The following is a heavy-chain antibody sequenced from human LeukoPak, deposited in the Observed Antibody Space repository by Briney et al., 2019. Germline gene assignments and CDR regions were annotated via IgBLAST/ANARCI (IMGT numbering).Heavy chain of an antibody. Sequence: PGGSLRLSCAASGFTFSSYDMNWVRQAPGKGLEWVSSISSRSTYIYYADSVKGRFTISRDNAKNSLYLQMNSLRAEDTAVYYCARDQNDSSGYSGGLDYWGQGTLVTASS. J-gene: IGHJ4*02. V-gene: IGHV3-21*01. CDR2: ISSRSTYI. CDR3: ARDQNDSSGYSGGLDY. D-gene: IGHD3-22*01. CDR1: GFTFSSYD.